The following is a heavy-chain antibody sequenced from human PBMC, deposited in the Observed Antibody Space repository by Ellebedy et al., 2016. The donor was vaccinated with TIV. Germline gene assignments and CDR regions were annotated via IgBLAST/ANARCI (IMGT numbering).Heavy chain of an antibody. V-gene: IGHV3-74*01. D-gene: IGHD5-18*01. J-gene: IGHJ4*02. CDR1: GFTFSSYW. Sequence: GESLKISCAASGFTFSSYWMHWVRQAPGKGLVWVSHINTDGSTTNYADSVKGRFTISRDNAKNTLYLQMNSLRAEDTAVYYCARLGGRGYSYGLDYWGQGILVIVSS. CDR2: INTDGSTT. CDR3: ARLGGRGYSYGLDY.